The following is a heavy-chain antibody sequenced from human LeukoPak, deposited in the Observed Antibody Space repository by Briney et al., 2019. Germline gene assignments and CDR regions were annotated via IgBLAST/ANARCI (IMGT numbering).Heavy chain of an antibody. J-gene: IGHJ4*02. CDR1: GFTFSNAW. CDR3: TTTYYYDSSGYYPLDY. CDR2: IKSKTDGGTT. V-gene: IGHV3-15*01. D-gene: IGHD3-22*01. Sequence: GGSLRLSCAASGFTFSNAWMSWVRQAPGKGLEWVGRIKSKTDGGTTDYAAPVKGRFTISRDDSKNTLYLQMNSLKTEDTAVYYCTTTYYYDSSGYYPLDYWGQGTLVTVSS.